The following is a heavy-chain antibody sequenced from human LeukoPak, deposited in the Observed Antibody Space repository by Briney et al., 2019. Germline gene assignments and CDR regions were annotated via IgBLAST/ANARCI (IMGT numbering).Heavy chain of an antibody. CDR3: AKGRYLFTVVTQPDEDRYFDY. D-gene: IGHD4-23*01. J-gene: IGHJ4*02. CDR1: GFTFSSYA. CDR2: ISGSGGST. V-gene: IGHV3-23*01. Sequence: GGSLRLSCAASGFTFSSYAMSWVRQAPGKGLEWVSAISGSGGSTYYADSVKGRFTISRDNSKNTLCLQMNSLRAEDTAVYYCAKGRYLFTVVTQPDEDRYFDYWGQGTLVTVSS.